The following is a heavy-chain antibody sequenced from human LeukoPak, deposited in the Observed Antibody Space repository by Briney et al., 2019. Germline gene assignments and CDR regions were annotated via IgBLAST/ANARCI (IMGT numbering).Heavy chain of an antibody. CDR3: TTEDYGDYVPDY. J-gene: IGHJ4*02. V-gene: IGHV3-15*01. CDR2: IKSKTDGGTP. CDR1: GFTFSKAW. Sequence: GGSLRLSCAASGFTFSKAWMSWVRQAPGKGLEWVGQIKSKTDGGTPDYAAPVKGRFTISRDDSKNSLYLLMNSLKTEDTAVYYCTTEDYGDYVPDYWGQGTLVTVSS. D-gene: IGHD4-17*01.